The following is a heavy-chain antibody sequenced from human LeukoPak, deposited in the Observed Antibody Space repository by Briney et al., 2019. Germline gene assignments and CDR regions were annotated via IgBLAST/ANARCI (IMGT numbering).Heavy chain of an antibody. V-gene: IGHV4-38-2*02. CDR1: GYSISSGYY. J-gene: IGHJ5*02. D-gene: IGHD3-10*01. Sequence: SETLSLTCTVSGYSISSGYYWGWIRQPPGKGLEWIGSIYHSGSTYYNPSLKSRVTISVDTSKNQFSLKLSSVTAADTAVYYCARVGYYGSGPFDPWGQGTLVTVSS. CDR2: IYHSGST. CDR3: ARVGYYGSGPFDP.